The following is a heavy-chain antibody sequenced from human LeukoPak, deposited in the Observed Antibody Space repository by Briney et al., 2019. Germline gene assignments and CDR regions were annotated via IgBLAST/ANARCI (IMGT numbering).Heavy chain of an antibody. V-gene: IGHV6-1*01. J-gene: IGHJ6*02. Sequence: SQTLSLTCAISGDNISSISAAWNWIRQSPSGGLEWLGRTYFRSKWNNEFAVSVKSRITINPDTSKNQLSLQLNSVTPEDTAIYYCARVGRYCSSTNCFDYDYFGMDVWGQGTTVTVSS. CDR2: TYFRSKWNN. CDR3: ARVGRYCSSTNCFDYDYFGMDV. CDR1: GDNISSISAA. D-gene: IGHD2-2*01.